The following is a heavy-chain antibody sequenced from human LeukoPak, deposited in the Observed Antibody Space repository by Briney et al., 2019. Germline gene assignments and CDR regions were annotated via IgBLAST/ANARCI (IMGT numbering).Heavy chain of an antibody. J-gene: IGHJ4*02. CDR2: IYTSGST. CDR3: ARAGTQTYFFDY. CDR1: GGSISSGSYY. V-gene: IGHV4-61*02. Sequence: ASETQSLTCTVSGGSISSGSYYWTWIRQPAGKGLEWIGRIYTSGSTNFNPSLKSRVTISLDTSKSQFSLKLSSVTAADTAVCYCARAGTQTYFFDYWGQGTLVTVSS. D-gene: IGHD1-14*01.